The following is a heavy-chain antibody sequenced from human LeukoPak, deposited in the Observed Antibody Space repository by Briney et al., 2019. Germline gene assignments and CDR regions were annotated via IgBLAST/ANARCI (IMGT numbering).Heavy chain of an antibody. V-gene: IGHV4-39*07. J-gene: IGHJ4*02. CDR3: ARVSYDSSGYYLFDY. Sequence: SETLSLTCTVSGGSISSSSYYWGWIRQPPGKGLEWIGEIYHSGSTNYNPSLKSRVTISVDKSKNQFSLKLSSVTAADTAVHYCARVSYDSSGYYLFDYWGQGTLVTVSS. CDR1: GGSISSSSYY. D-gene: IGHD3-22*01. CDR2: IYHSGST.